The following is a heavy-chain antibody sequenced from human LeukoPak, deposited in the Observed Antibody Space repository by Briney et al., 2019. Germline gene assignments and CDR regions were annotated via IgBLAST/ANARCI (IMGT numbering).Heavy chain of an antibody. Sequence: GASVKVSCKASGYTFTSYGISGVRQAPGQGVEWMGWISAYNGNTNYAQKLQGRVTMTTDTSTSTAYMELRSLRSDDTAVYYWASWRDYGGNFFDYWGQGTLVTVSS. CDR2: ISAYNGNT. J-gene: IGHJ4*02. CDR1: GYTFTSYG. D-gene: IGHD4-23*01. CDR3: ASWRDYGGNFFDY. V-gene: IGHV1-18*01.